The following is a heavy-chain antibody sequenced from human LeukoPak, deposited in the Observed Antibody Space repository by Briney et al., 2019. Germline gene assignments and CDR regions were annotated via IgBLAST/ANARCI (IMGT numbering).Heavy chain of an antibody. D-gene: IGHD6-19*01. V-gene: IGHV3-20*04. CDR2: INWNGGST. CDR1: GFTFDDYG. J-gene: IGHJ4*02. CDR3: ARFSSGWYYFDY. Sequence: PGGSLRLSCAASGFTFDDYGMSWVRQAPGKGLEWVSGINWNGGSTVYADSVKGRFTISRDNAKNSLYVQMNSLRAEDTALYYCARFSSGWYYFDYWGQGTLVTVSS.